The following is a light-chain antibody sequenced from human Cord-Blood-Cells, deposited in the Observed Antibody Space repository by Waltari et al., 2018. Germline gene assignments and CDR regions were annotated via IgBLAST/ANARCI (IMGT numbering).Light chain of an antibody. CDR1: SSDVGSYNL. Sequence: QSALTQPASVSGSPGQSITISCTGTSSDVGSYNLVSWYQQHPGKAPKLMIYEGSKRPSGVSNRFSGSKSGNTASRTNSGLQAEDEADYYCCSYAGSVVFGGGTKLTVL. CDR3: CSYAGSVV. CDR2: EGS. V-gene: IGLV2-23*01. J-gene: IGLJ2*01.